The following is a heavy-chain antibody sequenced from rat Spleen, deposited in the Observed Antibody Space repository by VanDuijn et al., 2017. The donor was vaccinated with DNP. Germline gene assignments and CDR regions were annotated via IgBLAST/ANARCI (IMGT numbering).Heavy chain of an antibody. J-gene: IGHJ4*01. V-gene: IGHV5-7*01. CDR2: ITSNGGST. CDR3: ASITRGTDYYAVDA. Sequence: EVQLVESGGGLVQPGRSLKVSCAASGFTFSNYVMAWVRQAPKKGLEWVATITSNGGSTYYRDSVKGRFTISRDNAKNTLYLQMDSLRSEDTATYYCASITRGTDYYAVDAWGPGTSVTVSS. CDR1: GFTFSNYV. D-gene: IGHD4-3*01.